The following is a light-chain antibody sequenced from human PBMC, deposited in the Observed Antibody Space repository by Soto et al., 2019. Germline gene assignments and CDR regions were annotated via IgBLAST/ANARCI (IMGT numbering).Light chain of an antibody. J-gene: IGKJ1*01. CDR1: QSVNSNY. CDR3: QQYDNSFRT. V-gene: IGKV3-20*01. Sequence: LXLSPGERATLSCRASQSVNSNYLAWYQQKPGQSPRVLIYGASSRATGIPDRFSGSGSGTDFTLTISRLEPEDFAVYYCQQYDNSFRTFGQGTKVEIK. CDR2: GAS.